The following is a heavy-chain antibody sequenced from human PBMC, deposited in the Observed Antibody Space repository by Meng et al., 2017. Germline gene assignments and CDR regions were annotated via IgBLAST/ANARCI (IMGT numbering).Heavy chain of an antibody. V-gene: IGHV4-39*07. Sequence: SETLSLTCTVSGGSISSSSYYWGWIRQPPGKGLEWIGSIYYSGSTYYNPSLKSRVTISVDTSKNQFSLKLSSVTAADTAVYYCARAQDQWQQLVEGLYYFDYWGQGTLVTVSS. J-gene: IGHJ4*02. CDR3: ARAQDQWQQLVEGLYYFDY. CDR1: GGSISSSSYY. D-gene: IGHD6-13*01. CDR2: IYYSGST.